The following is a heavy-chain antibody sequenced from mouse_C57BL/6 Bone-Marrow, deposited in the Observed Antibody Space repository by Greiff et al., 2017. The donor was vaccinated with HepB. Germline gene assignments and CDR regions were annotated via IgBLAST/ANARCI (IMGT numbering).Heavy chain of an antibody. CDR3: ARRDGNYVDYAMDY. CDR1: GYTFTSYW. V-gene: IGHV1-52*01. Sequence: VQLQQPGAELVRPGSSVKLSCKASGYTFTSYWMHWVKQRPIQGLEWIGNIDPSDSETHYNQKFKDKATLTVDKSSSTAYMQLSSLTSEDSAVYYCARRDGNYVDYAMDYWGQGTSVTVSS. D-gene: IGHD2-1*01. CDR2: IDPSDSET. J-gene: IGHJ4*01.